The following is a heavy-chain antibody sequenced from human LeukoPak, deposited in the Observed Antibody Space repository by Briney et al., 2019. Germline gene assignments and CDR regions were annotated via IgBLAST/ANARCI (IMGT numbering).Heavy chain of an antibody. Sequence: GGSLRLSCAASGFTFSDYYISWIRQAPGKGLEWVSYISSSSSYTNYADSVKGRFTISRDNAKNSLYLQMNSLRAEDTAVYYCARDLAKDYDILTGYDYWGQGTLVTVSS. D-gene: IGHD3-9*01. CDR2: ISSSSSYT. CDR3: ARDLAKDYDILTGYDY. V-gene: IGHV3-11*06. J-gene: IGHJ4*02. CDR1: GFTFSDYY.